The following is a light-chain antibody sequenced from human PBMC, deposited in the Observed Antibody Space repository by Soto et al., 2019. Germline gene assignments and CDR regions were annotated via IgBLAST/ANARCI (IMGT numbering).Light chain of an antibody. CDR1: QSVTSN. Sequence: EIVMTQSPDTQSVSPGERATLSSRASQSVTSNLAWYQQKPGQAPRLLIYGASSRATGIPARFSGSGSGTEFTLTISSLQSEDFAVYYCQQYNNWPRTFGQGTKVEIK. CDR3: QQYNNWPRT. J-gene: IGKJ1*01. V-gene: IGKV3-15*01. CDR2: GAS.